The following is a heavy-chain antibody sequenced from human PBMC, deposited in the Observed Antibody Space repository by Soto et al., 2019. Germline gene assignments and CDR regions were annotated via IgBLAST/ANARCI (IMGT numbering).Heavy chain of an antibody. CDR3: AKSWGTAAGTSNYYYMDV. J-gene: IGHJ6*03. CDR2: INAGNDNT. V-gene: IGHV1-3*01. D-gene: IGHD6-13*01. CDR1: GYTLTTYA. Sequence: EASVKVSCEASGYTLTTYAMHWMRQAPGQRLEWMGWINAGNDNTKYSQKFQGRVTIIRGTSASTVYMELSSLRSEDTAVYYCAKSWGTAAGTSNYYYMDVWGKGTTVTVSS.